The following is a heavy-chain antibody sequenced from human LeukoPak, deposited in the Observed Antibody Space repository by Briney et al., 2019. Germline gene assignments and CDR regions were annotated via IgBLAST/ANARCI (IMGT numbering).Heavy chain of an antibody. D-gene: IGHD3-22*01. J-gene: IGHJ4*02. CDR1: GFTFSSYG. CDR3: AREAPSSGYHYYFDY. Sequence: GGSLRLSCAASGFTFSSYGMHWVRQAPGKGLEWVADILYDGNNKYYGDSVKGRFTISRDNSKSTLYLQMNSLRVEDTAVYYCAREAPSSGYHYYFDYWGQGTLVTVSS. V-gene: IGHV3-30*03. CDR2: ILYDGNNK.